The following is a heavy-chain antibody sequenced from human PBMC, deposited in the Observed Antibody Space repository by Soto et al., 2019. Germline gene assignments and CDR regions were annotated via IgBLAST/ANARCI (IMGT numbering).Heavy chain of an antibody. Sequence: SETLSLTCTVSGGSISSYYWSWIRQPPGKGLEWIGYIYYSGSTNYNPSLESRVTISVDTSKNQFPLKLSSVTAADTAVYYCARGTNLRCFDWGQETLATVSS. V-gene: IGHV4-59*12. CDR2: IYYSGST. D-gene: IGHD3-9*01. CDR3: ARGTNLRCFD. J-gene: IGHJ4*02. CDR1: GGSISSYY.